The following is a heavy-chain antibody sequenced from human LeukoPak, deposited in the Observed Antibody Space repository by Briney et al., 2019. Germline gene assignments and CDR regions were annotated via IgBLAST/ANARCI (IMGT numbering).Heavy chain of an antibody. J-gene: IGHJ5*02. Sequence: ASVKLSCKASGYTFTGYYMHWVRQAPGQGLEWMGWINPNSGGTNYAQKFQGRVTMTRDTSISTAYMELSRLRSDDTAVYYCARDRHCSGGSCYSWFNPWGQGTLVTVSS. CDR3: ARDRHCSGGSCYSWFNP. D-gene: IGHD2-15*01. V-gene: IGHV1-2*02. CDR2: INPNSGGT. CDR1: GYTFTGYY.